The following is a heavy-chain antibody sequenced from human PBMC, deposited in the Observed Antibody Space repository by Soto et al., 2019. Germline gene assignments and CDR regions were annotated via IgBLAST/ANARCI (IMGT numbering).Heavy chain of an antibody. Sequence: EEQLVESGGAVVQPGGSLRLSCEASGFSFGSYTMHWVRQAPGKGLEWVSLISWNGGSSFYGDTVKGRFTISRDNSKESLYLEMNKLRPEDRALYYCAKNMEAKGGGGGDVWGHGTTVTVSS. J-gene: IGHJ6*02. CDR1: GFSFGSYT. D-gene: IGHD3-16*01. CDR2: ISWNGGSS. CDR3: AKNMEAKGGGGGDV. V-gene: IGHV3-43*01.